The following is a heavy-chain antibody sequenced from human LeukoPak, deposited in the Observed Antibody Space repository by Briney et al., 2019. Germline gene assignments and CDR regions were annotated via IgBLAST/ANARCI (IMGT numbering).Heavy chain of an antibody. CDR3: AGVILDLYYFGY. CDR1: GGSFSGYY. Sequence: SETLSLTCAVYGGSFSGYYWSWIRQPPGKGLEWIGEINHSGSTNYNPSLKSRVTISVDTSKNQFSLKLSSVTAADTAVYYCAGVILDLYYFGYWGQGTLVTVSS. V-gene: IGHV4-34*01. CDR2: INHSGST. D-gene: IGHD3-3*01. J-gene: IGHJ4*02.